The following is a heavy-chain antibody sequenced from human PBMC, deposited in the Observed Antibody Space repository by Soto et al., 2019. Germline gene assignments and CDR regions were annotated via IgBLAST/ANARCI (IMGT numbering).Heavy chain of an antibody. V-gene: IGHV1-18*01. CDR3: ARSELSGSYPAY. CDR1: GYTFASYG. J-gene: IGHJ4*02. CDR2: ISAYNGNT. D-gene: IGHD1-26*01. Sequence: GASVKVSCKASGYTFASYGISWVRQAPGQGPEWMGWISAYNGNTNYAQKLQGRVTMTTDTSTSTAYMELRSLGSDDTAVYYCARSELSGSYPAYWGQGTLVTVSS.